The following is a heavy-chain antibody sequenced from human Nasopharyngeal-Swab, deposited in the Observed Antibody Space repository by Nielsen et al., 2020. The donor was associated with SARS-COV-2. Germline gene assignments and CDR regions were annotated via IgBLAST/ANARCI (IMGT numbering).Heavy chain of an antibody. CDR1: GGSISSGDYY. CDR3: ARDWELLGFDY. J-gene: IGHJ4*02. D-gene: IGHD1-26*01. Sequence: SETLSLTCTVSGGSISSGDYYWSWIRQPPGKGLEWIGYIYYSGSTYYNPSLKSRVTISVDTSKNQFSLKLSSVTAADTAVYYCARDWELLGFDYWGQGTLVTVSS. CDR2: IYYSGST. V-gene: IGHV4-30-4*01.